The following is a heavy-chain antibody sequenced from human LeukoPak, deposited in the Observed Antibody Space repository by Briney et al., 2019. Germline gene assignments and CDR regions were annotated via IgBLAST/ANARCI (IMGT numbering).Heavy chain of an antibody. D-gene: IGHD2-2*02. Sequence: SETLSLTCAVYGGSFSGYYWSWIRQPPGKGLEWIGEINHSGSTNYNPSLKSRVTISVDTSKNQFSLKLSSVTAADTAVYYCARARRGLGYCSSTSCYTGPYYYYYYMDVWGKGTTVTVSS. J-gene: IGHJ6*03. CDR1: GGSFSGYY. V-gene: IGHV4-34*01. CDR3: ARARRGLGYCSSTSCYTGPYYYYYYMDV. CDR2: INHSGST.